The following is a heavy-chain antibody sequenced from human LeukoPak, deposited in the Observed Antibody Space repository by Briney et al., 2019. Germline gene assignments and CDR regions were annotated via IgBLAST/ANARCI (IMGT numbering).Heavy chain of an antibody. CDR1: GFTFSSYA. CDR3: ARVGISYGFDY. V-gene: IGHV3-23*01. J-gene: IGHJ4*02. CDR2: ISGSGGST. D-gene: IGHD5-18*01. Sequence: GGSLRLSCAASGFTFSSYAMSWVRQAPGKGLEWVSAISGSGGSTYYADSVKGRFTISRDNAKNSLYLQMNSLRAEDTAVYYCARVGISYGFDYWGQGTLVTVSS.